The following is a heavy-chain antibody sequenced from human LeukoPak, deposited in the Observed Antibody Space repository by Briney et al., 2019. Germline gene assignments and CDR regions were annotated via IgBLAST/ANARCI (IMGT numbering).Heavy chain of an antibody. CDR1: GFTFSSYA. D-gene: IGHD3-22*01. J-gene: IGHJ4*02. Sequence: GRSLRLSCAASGFTFSSYAMHWVRQTPGKGLEWVALISYDGSEKYYADSVKGRFTISRDNSKNTLYLQMNSLRAEDTAVYYCTYEQRAPYYFDYWGQGTLVTVSS. V-gene: IGHV3-30-3*01. CDR2: ISYDGSEK. CDR3: TYEQRAPYYFDY.